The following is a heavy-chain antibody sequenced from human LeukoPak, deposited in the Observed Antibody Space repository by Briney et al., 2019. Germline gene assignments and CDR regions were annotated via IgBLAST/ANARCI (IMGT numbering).Heavy chain of an antibody. CDR2: INPNSGGT. V-gene: IGHV1-2*06. J-gene: IGHJ4*02. CDR1: GYTFTGYY. Sequence: ASVKVSRKASGYTFTGYYMHWVRQAPGQGLEWMGRINPNSGGTNYAQKFQGRVTMTRDTSISTAYMELSRLRSDDTAVYYCARDGVGATLLDYWGQGTLVTVSS. D-gene: IGHD1-26*01. CDR3: ARDGVGATLLDY.